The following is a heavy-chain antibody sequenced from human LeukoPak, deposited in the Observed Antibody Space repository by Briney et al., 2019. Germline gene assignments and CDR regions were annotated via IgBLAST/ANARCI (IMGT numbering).Heavy chain of an antibody. Sequence: GGSLRLSCAASGFTFSSYAMSWVRQAPGKGLEWVSAISGSGGSTYYADSVKGRFTISRDNSKNTLYLQMNSLRAEDTAVYYCAKARGVNIGVVPSPFDYWGQGTLVTVSS. CDR3: AKARGVNIGVVPSPFDY. CDR1: GFTFSSYA. J-gene: IGHJ4*02. CDR2: ISGSGGST. V-gene: IGHV3-23*01. D-gene: IGHD2-2*01.